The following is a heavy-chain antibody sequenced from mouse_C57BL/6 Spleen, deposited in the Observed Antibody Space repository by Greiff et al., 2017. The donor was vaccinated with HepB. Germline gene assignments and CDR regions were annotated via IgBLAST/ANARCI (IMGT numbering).Heavy chain of an antibody. CDR2: IDPENGYT. Sequence: EVQLQQSGAELVRPGASVKLSCTASGFNIKDDYMHWVKQRPEQGLEWIGWIDPENGYTEYASKFQGKATITADTSSNTAYLKLSSLTSEDTAVYDCTSVYYGNSGFAYWGQGTLVTVSA. CDR3: TSVYYGNSGFAY. CDR1: GFNIKDDY. V-gene: IGHV14-4*01. J-gene: IGHJ3*01. D-gene: IGHD2-1*01.